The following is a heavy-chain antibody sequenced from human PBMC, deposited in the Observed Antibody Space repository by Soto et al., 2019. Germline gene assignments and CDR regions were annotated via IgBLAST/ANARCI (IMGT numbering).Heavy chain of an antibody. Sequence: PSETLSLTCAVYGGFLSESYWTWIRQPPGKGLEWIGEINHVGGTNYNPSLKSRVTMSVDTSTSQFSLKVSSVTAADTAVYYCARDLTISSTDGPLDPWGHGTLVTVSS. CDR1: GGFLSESY. V-gene: IGHV4-34*01. J-gene: IGHJ5*02. CDR3: ARDLTISSTDGPLDP. CDR2: INHVGGT. D-gene: IGHD1-1*01.